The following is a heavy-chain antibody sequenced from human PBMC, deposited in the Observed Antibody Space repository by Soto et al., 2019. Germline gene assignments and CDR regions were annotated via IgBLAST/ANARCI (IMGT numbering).Heavy chain of an antibody. Sequence: EVQLLESGGGLVQPGGSLRLSCAASGFTFSRYAMNWVRQAPGKGLEWVSTVNSNGGSTSYADSVKGRFTISRDNSENTLYMQMNNLRAEDTAVYYCAKLTYGDPVDHWGQGTLVTVSS. J-gene: IGHJ4*02. CDR2: VNSNGGST. D-gene: IGHD4-17*01. CDR3: AKLTYGDPVDH. CDR1: GFTFSRYA. V-gene: IGHV3-23*01.